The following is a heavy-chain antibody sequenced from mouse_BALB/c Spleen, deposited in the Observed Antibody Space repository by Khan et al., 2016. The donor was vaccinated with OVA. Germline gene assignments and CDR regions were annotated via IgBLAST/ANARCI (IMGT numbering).Heavy chain of an antibody. V-gene: IGHV9-3-1*01. Sequence: QVRLQQSGPELKKPGETVKISCKASGYTFTNYGMNWVKQAPGKGLKWMGWINTYTGEPTYADDFKGRFAFSLETSASTAYLQINNLKNEDTATYFCARDYGYAYGGQGTLVTVSA. J-gene: IGHJ3*01. D-gene: IGHD1-2*01. CDR1: GYTFTNYG. CDR3: ARDYGYAY. CDR2: INTYTGEP.